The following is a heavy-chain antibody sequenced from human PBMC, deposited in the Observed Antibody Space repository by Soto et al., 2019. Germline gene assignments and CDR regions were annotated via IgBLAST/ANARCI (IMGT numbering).Heavy chain of an antibody. Sequence: EVQLVESGGGLVQPGGSLKLSCAASGFTFSGSAMHWVRQASGKGLVWVGRIRSKANSYATAYAASVKGRFTISRDDSKNTAYLQMNSLKTEDTAVYYCTRPGYSSSWYDYWGQGTLVTVSS. CDR1: GFTFSGSA. V-gene: IGHV3-73*02. CDR3: TRPGYSSSWYDY. J-gene: IGHJ4*02. D-gene: IGHD6-13*01. CDR2: IRSKANSYAT.